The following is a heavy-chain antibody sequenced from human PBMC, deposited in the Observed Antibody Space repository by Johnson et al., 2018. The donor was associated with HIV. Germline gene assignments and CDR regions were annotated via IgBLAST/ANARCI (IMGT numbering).Heavy chain of an antibody. CDR2: TKQDGSEN. D-gene: IGHD3-16*01. V-gene: IGHV3-7*03. Sequence: VQLVESGGGLVKPGGSLRLSCAASGFTFSDYYMSWIRQAPGKGLEWVANTKQDGSENYYVDSVKGRFSISRDNVKNSLYLQMNSLRVEDTAVYYWARGRGALEIWGQGTTVTVSS. CDR1: GFTFSDYY. J-gene: IGHJ3*02. CDR3: ARGRGALEI.